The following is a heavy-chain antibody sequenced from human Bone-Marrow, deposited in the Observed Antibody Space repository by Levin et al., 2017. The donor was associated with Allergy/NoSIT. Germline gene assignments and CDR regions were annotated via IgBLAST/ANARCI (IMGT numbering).Heavy chain of an antibody. V-gene: IGHV3-33*01. CDR3: VRYSGVYGLDV. CDR2: IWHDGRKK. Sequence: GESLKISCATSGFTFTTYGMHWVRQAPGKGLKWVAVIWHDGRKKFHAESVRGRLTISRDNSVSTISLQMNSLTVEDTAVYYCVRYSGVYGLDVWGQGTTVIVSS. D-gene: IGHD1-26*01. CDR1: GFTFTTYG. J-gene: IGHJ6*02.